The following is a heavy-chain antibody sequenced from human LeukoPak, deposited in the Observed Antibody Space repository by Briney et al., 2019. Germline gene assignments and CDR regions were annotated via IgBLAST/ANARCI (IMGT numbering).Heavy chain of an antibody. J-gene: IGHJ4*02. Sequence: GGSLRLSCAASGFTFVNYAMSWVRQAPGKGPEWVSTISGSGGATYYADSLKGRFTISRDNSNNMLYLQMSTLRAEDSAVYYCAKGSDWRTCGGVGRHLYYFDSWGQGTLVTVSS. CDR2: ISGSGGAT. D-gene: IGHD2-21*01. CDR1: GFTFVNYA. CDR3: AKGSDWRTCGGVGRHLYYFDS. V-gene: IGHV3-23*01.